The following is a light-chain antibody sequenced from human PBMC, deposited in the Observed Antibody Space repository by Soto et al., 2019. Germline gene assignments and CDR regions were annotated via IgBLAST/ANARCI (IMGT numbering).Light chain of an antibody. Sequence: QSVLTQSPSVSGAPGQRVTISCTGSSSNIGAGYDVSWYQQLPGTAPKSLIYGNTDRPSGVPDRFSGSKSGTSASLAITGLQAEDEADYYCQSYDSSLSGYVFGTGTKLTVL. CDR1: SSNIGAGYD. CDR2: GNT. V-gene: IGLV1-40*01. J-gene: IGLJ1*01. CDR3: QSYDSSLSGYV.